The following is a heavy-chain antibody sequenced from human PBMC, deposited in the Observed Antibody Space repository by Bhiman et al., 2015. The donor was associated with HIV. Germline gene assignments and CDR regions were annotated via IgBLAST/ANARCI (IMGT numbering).Heavy chain of an antibody. Sequence: VQLVESGGVVVRPGGSLRLSCAASGFTFDDYTMHWVRQAPGKSLEWVAVISYDGSNKYYADSVKGRFTISRDNSKNTVYLQMNSLRAEDTAVHYCAREMGGSGSHAYGYYFDYWGQGTLVTVSS. D-gene: IGHD1-26*01. V-gene: IGHV3-30-3*01. CDR3: AREMGGSGSHAYGYYFDY. CDR1: GFTFDDYT. CDR2: ISYDGSNK. J-gene: IGHJ4*02.